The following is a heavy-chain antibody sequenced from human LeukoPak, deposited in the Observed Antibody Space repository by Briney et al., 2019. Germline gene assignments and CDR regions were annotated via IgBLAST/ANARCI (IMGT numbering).Heavy chain of an antibody. V-gene: IGHV1-8*02. CDR3: ARGLYSSSLH. Sequence: GASVKVSCKASGYTFTSYGISWVRQAPGQGLEWMGWMNPNSGNTVYSQKFQGRVTMTRNTSISTAYMELSSLRSEDTAVYYCARGLYSSSLHWGQGTLVTVSS. CDR1: GYTFTSYG. D-gene: IGHD6-13*01. CDR2: MNPNSGNT. J-gene: IGHJ4*02.